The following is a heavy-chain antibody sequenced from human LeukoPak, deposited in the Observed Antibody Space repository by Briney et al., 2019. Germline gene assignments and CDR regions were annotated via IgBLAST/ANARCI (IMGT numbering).Heavy chain of an antibody. J-gene: IGHJ4*02. CDR1: GYTFTNNW. V-gene: IGHV5-10-1*01. D-gene: IGHD6-19*01. CDR3: ARGHGWVDY. CDR2: INPSDSNT. Sequence: GEFLKISCKGSGYTFTNNWISWVRQMPGKGLEWMGRINPSDSNTDYSPSFQGHVTISADKSINTVYLQWGSLKASDTAMYYCARGHGWVDYWGQGALVTVSS.